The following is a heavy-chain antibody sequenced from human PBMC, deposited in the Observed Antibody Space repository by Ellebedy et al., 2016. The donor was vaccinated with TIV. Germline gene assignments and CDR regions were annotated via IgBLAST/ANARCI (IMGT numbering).Heavy chain of an antibody. D-gene: IGHD1-26*01. V-gene: IGHV4-39*01. CDR1: GGSISSSSYY. CDR3: ARHRENSDAFDI. CDR2: IYYTGTT. Sequence: SETLSLTCTVSGGSISSSSYYWGWIRQPPGTGLEWIGSIYYTGTTYYTPSLKSRVTISVDTSKNQFSLKLSSVTAADTAVYSCARHRENSDAFDIWGQGTMVTVSS. J-gene: IGHJ3*02.